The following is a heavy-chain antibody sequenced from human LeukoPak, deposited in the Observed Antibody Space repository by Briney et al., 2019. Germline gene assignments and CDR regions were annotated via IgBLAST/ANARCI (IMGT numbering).Heavy chain of an antibody. D-gene: IGHD6-13*01. CDR1: GFTFSSYA. V-gene: IGHV3-23*01. Sequence: GGSLRLSCAASGFTFSSYAMSWVRQAPGKGLEWFSSIRSSGGSTFYADSVRGRFTISRDNSKNTIYLQMNSLRVEDTAIYYCAKDYLGSSNAFNIWGQGTMVTVSP. CDR2: IRSSGGST. CDR3: AKDYLGSSNAFNI. J-gene: IGHJ3*02.